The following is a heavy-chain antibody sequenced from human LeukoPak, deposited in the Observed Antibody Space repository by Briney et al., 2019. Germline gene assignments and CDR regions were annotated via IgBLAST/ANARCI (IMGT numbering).Heavy chain of an antibody. D-gene: IGHD6-13*01. J-gene: IGHJ4*02. V-gene: IGHV3-30*02. CDR3: AGAAGVFAY. Sequence: GGSLRLSCVASGFTFSSYGMHWVRRAPGKGLEWVAFIRNDGSNKNYADSVKGRFTISRDNSKSTLYLQMNSLRAGDTAVYYCAGAAGVFAYWGQGTLVAVSS. CDR1: GFTFSSYG. CDR2: IRNDGSNK.